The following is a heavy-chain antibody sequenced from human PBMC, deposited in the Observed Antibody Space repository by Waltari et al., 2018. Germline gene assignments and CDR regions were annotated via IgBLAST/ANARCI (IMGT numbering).Heavy chain of an antibody. D-gene: IGHD2-2*01. CDR2: ISAYNGNT. CDR3: ARMRGICSSTSCYANKSWFDP. CDR1: GYTFTSYG. J-gene: IGHJ5*02. V-gene: IGHV1-18*01. Sequence: QVQLVQSGAEVKKPGTSVKVSCKASGYTFTSYGISWVRQAPGQGLEWMGWISAYNGNTNYAQKLQGRVTMTTDTSTSTAYMELRSLRSDDTAVYYCARMRGICSSTSCYANKSWFDPWGQGTLVTVSS.